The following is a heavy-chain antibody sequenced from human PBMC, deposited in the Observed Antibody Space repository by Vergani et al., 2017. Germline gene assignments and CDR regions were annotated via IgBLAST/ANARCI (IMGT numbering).Heavy chain of an antibody. CDR1: GVSFRRADYY. CDR2: IYHSGST. Sequence: QVHLQESGPGLVKPSQTLSLTCTVSGVSFRRADYYWSRIRQAPGKGLEWTGCIYHSGSTSYNPSLKSRVSMSVETSKNQFSLNLKSVTAADTAIYYCARIGPYFHDSRIDYWGKERLVTVSS. CDR3: ARIGPYFHDSRIDY. J-gene: IGHJ4*02. V-gene: IGHV4-30-4*08. D-gene: IGHD3-22*01.